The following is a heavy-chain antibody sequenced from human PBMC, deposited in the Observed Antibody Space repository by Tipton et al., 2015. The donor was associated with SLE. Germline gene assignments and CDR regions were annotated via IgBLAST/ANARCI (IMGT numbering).Heavy chain of an antibody. CDR2: IFYSGDT. CDR3: ARASSGWSTFDF. D-gene: IGHD6-19*01. V-gene: IGHV4-59*01. Sequence: TLSLTCTVSGGSISWYYWSWIRQPPGKGLEWIGYIFYSGDTNYSPSLKSRVTMSIDTPRNQFSLKLSTVTAADTAVYYYARASSGWSTFDFWGQGTLITVSA. J-gene: IGHJ4*02. CDR1: GGSISWYY.